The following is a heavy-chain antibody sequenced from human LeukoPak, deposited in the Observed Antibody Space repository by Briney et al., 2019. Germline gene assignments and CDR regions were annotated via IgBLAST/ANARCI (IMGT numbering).Heavy chain of an antibody. CDR1: GYTFTGYY. D-gene: IGHD4-17*01. V-gene: IGHV1-2*06. CDR3: AGRSYGDYSGGFDY. Sequence: ASVKVSCKASGYTFTGYYMHWVRQATGQGLEWIGRSNPNSGGTNYADKFQGRVTMTRDTSISTAYMELSRLRFDDTAVTYCAGRSYGDYSGGFDYWGQGTLVTVSS. CDR2: SNPNSGGT. J-gene: IGHJ4*02.